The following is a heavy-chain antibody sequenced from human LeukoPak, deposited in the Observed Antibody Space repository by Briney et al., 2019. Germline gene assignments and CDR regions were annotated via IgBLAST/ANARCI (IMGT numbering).Heavy chain of an antibody. J-gene: IGHJ3*02. CDR1: GFTVITND. V-gene: IGHV3-53*01. Sequence: GGSLRLSCAASGFTVITNDMTWVRQAPGKRLEWVSVLYSDGNTKYADSVQGRFTISRDNSKNTLYLEMNGLRTEDTAVYYCARTTRSTVDAFDTWGQGTMVTVSS. CDR3: ARTTRSTVDAFDT. CDR2: LYSDGNT. D-gene: IGHD4-17*01.